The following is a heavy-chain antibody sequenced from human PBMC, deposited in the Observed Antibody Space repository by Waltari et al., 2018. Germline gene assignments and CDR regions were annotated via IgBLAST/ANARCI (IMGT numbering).Heavy chain of an antibody. Sequence: QVQLVQSGAEVKKPGSSGKVSCKSSGYRFSVYYINWVRQAPGQGLEWMGWGNPSSGATTYAQKFQARVTMTRDRATNTAYMDLRGLTPDDTAVYFCARNKGKTISTRRAFRLDPWGQGTLVSVSS. D-gene: IGHD1-1*01. CDR2: GNPSSGAT. J-gene: IGHJ5*02. V-gene: IGHV1-2*02. CDR3: ARNKGKTISTRRAFRLDP. CDR1: GYRFSVYY.